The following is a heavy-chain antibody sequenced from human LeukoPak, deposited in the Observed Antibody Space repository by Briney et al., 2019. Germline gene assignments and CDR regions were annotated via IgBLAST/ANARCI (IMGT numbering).Heavy chain of an antibody. V-gene: IGHV4-31*11. J-gene: IGHJ3*02. CDR3: ARVQGDSSGYNDAFDI. CDR2: IYYSGST. D-gene: IGHD3-22*01. CDR1: GGSFSGYY. Sequence: SETLSLTCAVYGGSFSGYYWSWIRQHPGKGLEWIGYIYYSGSTYYNPSLKSRVTISVDTSKNQFSLKLSSVTAADTAVYYCARVQGDSSGYNDAFDIWGQGTMVTVSS.